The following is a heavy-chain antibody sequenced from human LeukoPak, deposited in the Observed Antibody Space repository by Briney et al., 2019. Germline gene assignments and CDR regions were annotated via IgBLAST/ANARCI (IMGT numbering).Heavy chain of an antibody. J-gene: IGHJ4*02. CDR1: GFTFSDYN. CDR2: MSRSGSTK. CDR3: AKRHSHHDY. V-gene: IGHV3-11*01. Sequence: RGSLRLSCAASGFTFSDYNMRWIRQAPGKGLEWVSSMSRSGSTKYYADSVKGRFTISRDNAKNSLFLQMNSLRAEDTAVYYCAKRHSHHDYWGQGTLVTVSS.